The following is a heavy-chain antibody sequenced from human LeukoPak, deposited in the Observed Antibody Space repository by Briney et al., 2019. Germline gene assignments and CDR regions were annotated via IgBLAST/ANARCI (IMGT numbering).Heavy chain of an antibody. J-gene: IGHJ4*02. CDR1: GGSLSSSSYY. Sequence: SETLSLTCTVSGGSLSSSSYYWGWIRQPPGKGLEWIGSIYYSGSTYYNPSLKSRVTISVDTSKNQLSLKPSSVTAADTAVYYCARHLRWRTSFSPFDYWGQGTLVTVSS. V-gene: IGHV4-39*01. CDR3: ARHLRWRTSFSPFDY. CDR2: IYYSGST. D-gene: IGHD3/OR15-3a*01.